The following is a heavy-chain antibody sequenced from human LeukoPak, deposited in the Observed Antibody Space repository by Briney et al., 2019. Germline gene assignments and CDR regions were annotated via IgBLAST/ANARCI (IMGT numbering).Heavy chain of an antibody. CDR1: GFTFSSYV. Sequence: GGSLRLSCAASGFTFSSYVMHWVRQAPGKGLEWVAFIRYDGSNKYYADSVKGRFTISRDNSKNTLYLQMNSLRAEDTAVYYCAKDTSFGSNYYYYGMDVWGQGTTVTVSS. D-gene: IGHD3-10*01. CDR2: IRYDGSNK. CDR3: AKDTSFGSNYYYYGMDV. J-gene: IGHJ6*02. V-gene: IGHV3-30*02.